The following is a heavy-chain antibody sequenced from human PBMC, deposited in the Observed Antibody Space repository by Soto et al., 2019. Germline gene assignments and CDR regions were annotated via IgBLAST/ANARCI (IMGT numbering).Heavy chain of an antibody. Sequence: GESLKISCKCSGYSFTIYWIGWVRQMPGKGLEWMGITYLGASDTRYSPSFQGQVIISADKSTGTASLQWSSLKASDTAIYYCTKGATSPFDSWGQGTRVTVSS. CDR3: TKGATSPFDS. V-gene: IGHV5-51*01. CDR2: TYLGASDT. CDR1: GYSFTIYW. J-gene: IGHJ4*02. D-gene: IGHD3-16*01.